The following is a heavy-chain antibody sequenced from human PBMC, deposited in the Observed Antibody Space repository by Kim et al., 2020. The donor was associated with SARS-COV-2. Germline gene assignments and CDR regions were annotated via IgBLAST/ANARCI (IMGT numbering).Heavy chain of an antibody. V-gene: IGHV1-58*01. J-gene: IGHJ6*02. CDR1: GFTFISSA. CDR3: AVEPYYDVLTGPYGMDV. CDR2: IGVGSGNT. D-gene: IGHD3-9*01. Sequence: SVKVSCKTSGFTFISSAVQWVRQARGQRLEWIGWIGVGSGNTNSAQKFQERVTITRDMSTSTAYMELSSLRSEDTAVYYCAVEPYYDVLTGPYGMDVWGQGTTVTVSS.